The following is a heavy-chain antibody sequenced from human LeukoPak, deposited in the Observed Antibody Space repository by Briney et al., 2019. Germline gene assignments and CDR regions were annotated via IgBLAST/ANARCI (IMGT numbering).Heavy chain of an antibody. J-gene: IGHJ3*02. V-gene: IGHV1-69*04. Sequence: ASVKVSCKASGGTFSSYAISWVRQAAGQGLEWMGRIILILGIAKYAQKFQGRVTITADKSTSTAYMELSSLRSEDTAVYYCARAGAVAGTYDAFDIWGQGTMVTVSS. CDR3: ARAGAVAGTYDAFDI. D-gene: IGHD6-19*01. CDR1: GGTFSSYA. CDR2: IILILGIA.